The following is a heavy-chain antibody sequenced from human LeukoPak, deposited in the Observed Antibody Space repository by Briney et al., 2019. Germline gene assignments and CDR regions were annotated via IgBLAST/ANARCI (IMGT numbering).Heavy chain of an antibody. CDR2: ISSSGSTI. J-gene: IGHJ4*02. CDR3: ARDQVYSSSWIDY. Sequence: GGSLKLSCAASGFTFSDYYMSWIRQAPGKGLEWVSYISSSGSTIYYADSVKGRFTISRDNAKNSLYLQMNSLRAEDTAVYYCARDQVYSSSWIDYWGQGTLVTVSS. V-gene: IGHV3-11*01. CDR1: GFTFSDYY. D-gene: IGHD6-13*01.